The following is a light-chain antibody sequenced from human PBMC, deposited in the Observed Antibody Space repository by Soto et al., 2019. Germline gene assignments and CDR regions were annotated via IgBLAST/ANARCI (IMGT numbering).Light chain of an antibody. CDR2: AAS. J-gene: IGKJ2*01. Sequence: DIQMTQSPSCLSASVGDRVTVTYRASQSISSYLNWYQQKPGKAPKLLIYAASSLQSGVPSRFSGSGSGTDFSLTISSLQPEDFATYYCEQSYSTPLYTFGQGTKLEIK. V-gene: IGKV1-39*01. CDR3: EQSYSTPLYT. CDR1: QSISSY.